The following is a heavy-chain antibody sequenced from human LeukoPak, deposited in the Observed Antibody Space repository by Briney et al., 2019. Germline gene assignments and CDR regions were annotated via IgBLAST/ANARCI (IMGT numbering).Heavy chain of an antibody. D-gene: IGHD3-22*01. CDR3: ATRVYDSSGYYQRSSDY. CDR2: FDPEDGET. J-gene: IGHJ4*02. V-gene: IGHV1-24*01. CDR1: GYTLTELS. Sequence: ASVKVSCKVSGYTLTELSMHWVRQAPGKGLEWMGGFDPEDGETIYAQKFQGRVTMTEDTSTDTAYMELSSLRSEDTAVYYCATRVYDSSGYYQRSSDYWGQGTLVTVSS.